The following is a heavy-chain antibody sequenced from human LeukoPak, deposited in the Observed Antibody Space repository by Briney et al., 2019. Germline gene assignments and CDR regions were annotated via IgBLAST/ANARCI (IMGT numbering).Heavy chain of an antibody. V-gene: IGHV3-33*01. CDR1: GFTFSSYG. Sequence: GGSLRLSCAASGFTFSSYGMHWVRQAPGKGLEWVAVTWYDGSNKYYADSVKGRFTISRDNSKNTLYLQMNSLRAEDTAVYYCAREVAAAGALDYWGQGTLVTVSS. J-gene: IGHJ4*02. CDR3: AREVAAAGALDY. CDR2: TWYDGSNK. D-gene: IGHD6-13*01.